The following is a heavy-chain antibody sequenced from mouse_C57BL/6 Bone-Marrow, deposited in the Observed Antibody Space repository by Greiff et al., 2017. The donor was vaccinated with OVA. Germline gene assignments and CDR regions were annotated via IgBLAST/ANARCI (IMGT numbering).Heavy chain of an antibody. CDR2: IYPGSGST. J-gene: IGHJ3*01. CDR1: GYTFTCYW. Sequence: VKLQQPGAELVKPGASVKMSCKASGYTFTCYWITWVKQRPGQGLEWIGDIYPGSGSTNSNEKFKSKATLTVAQSSSTAYMQLSSLSSVDSAVNYCAREENYPWFAYWGQGTLVTVSA. V-gene: IGHV1-55*01. D-gene: IGHD1-1*01. CDR3: AREENYPWFAY.